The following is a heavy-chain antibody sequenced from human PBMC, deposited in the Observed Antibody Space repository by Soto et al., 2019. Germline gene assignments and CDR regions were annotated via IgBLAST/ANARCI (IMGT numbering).Heavy chain of an antibody. V-gene: IGHV1-69*13. D-gene: IGHD1-7*01. CDR1: GGTFRNYA. J-gene: IGHJ4*02. Sequence: SVKVSCKASGGTFRNYAFSWVRQAPGQGLEWMGGIIPIFGKANYEQRFQGRLTITADESTSTAYMELNSLRSEDTAVYFCARDLYINWYYPLDSWGQGTLVTV. CDR2: IIPIFGKA. CDR3: ARDLYINWYYPLDS.